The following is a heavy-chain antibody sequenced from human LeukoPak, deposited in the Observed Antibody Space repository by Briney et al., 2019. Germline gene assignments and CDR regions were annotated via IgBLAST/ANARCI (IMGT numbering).Heavy chain of an antibody. Sequence: QPGGSLRLSCAASGFTFSSYDMHWVRQATGKGLEWVSAIGTAGDTYYPGSVEGRFTLSRDNAKNSLYLQMNSLTAGDTAVYYCARGPPRGKYYYMDVWGKGTTVTVSS. D-gene: IGHD1-1*01. V-gene: IGHV3-13*01. J-gene: IGHJ6*03. CDR2: IGTAGDT. CDR1: GFTFSSYD. CDR3: ARGPPRGKYYYMDV.